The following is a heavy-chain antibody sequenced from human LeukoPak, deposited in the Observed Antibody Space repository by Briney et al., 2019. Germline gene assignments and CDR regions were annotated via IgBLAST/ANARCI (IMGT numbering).Heavy chain of an antibody. J-gene: IGHJ4*02. CDR1: GFTFSGYG. V-gene: IGHV3-33*01. CDR2: IWYDGNNK. D-gene: IGHD1-26*01. Sequence: GGTLRLSCAVCGFTFSGYGMQWVRQAPDKGREGGAVIWYDGNNKYYAESVRGGFTISRDNPKSTLYLQMNSLRGEDTAVYYCAGTDSGSYSRWFDYWGEGTLVTVSS. CDR3: AGTDSGSYSRWFDY.